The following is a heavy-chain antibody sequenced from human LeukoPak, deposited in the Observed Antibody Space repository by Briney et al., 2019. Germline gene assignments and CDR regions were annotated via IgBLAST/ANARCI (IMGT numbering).Heavy chain of an antibody. D-gene: IGHD3-22*01. CDR2: ISSSSTYI. J-gene: IGHJ4*02. CDR3: ARDGYYDSSGFFDY. Sequence: GGSLRLSCAASGFTFSSYSMNWVRQAPGKGLEWVSSISSSSTYIYYADSLKSRFTISRDNAKNSLYLQMNSLRAEDTAVYYCARDGYYDSSGFFDYWGQGTLVTVSS. CDR1: GFTFSSYS. V-gene: IGHV3-21*01.